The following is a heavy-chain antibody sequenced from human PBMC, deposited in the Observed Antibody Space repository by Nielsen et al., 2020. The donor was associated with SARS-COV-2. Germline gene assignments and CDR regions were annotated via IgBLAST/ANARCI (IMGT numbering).Heavy chain of an antibody. CDR2: IIPILGIA. Sequence: SVKVSCKASGGTFSSYAISWVRQAPGQGLEWMGRIIPILGIANYAQKFQGRVTITADKSTSTAYMELSSLRSEDTAVYYCARGVGATPFNFDYWGQGTLVTVSS. D-gene: IGHD1-26*01. V-gene: IGHV1-69*04. CDR3: ARGVGATPFNFDY. CDR1: GGTFSSYA. J-gene: IGHJ4*02.